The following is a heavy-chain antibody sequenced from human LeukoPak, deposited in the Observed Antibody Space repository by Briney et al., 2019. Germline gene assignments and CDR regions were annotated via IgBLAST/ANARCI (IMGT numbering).Heavy chain of an antibody. D-gene: IGHD3-3*01. Sequence: GASVKVSCKASGYTFTSYDINWVRQATGQGLEWMGWMNPNSGDTGYAQKFQGRVTMTRNTSISTAYMELSSLRSEDTAVYYCARGRDKTPTYYDFWSGYYTSYYYGMDVWGQGTTVTVSS. V-gene: IGHV1-8*01. CDR1: GYTFTSYD. J-gene: IGHJ6*02. CDR3: ARGRDKTPTYYDFWSGYYTSYYYGMDV. CDR2: MNPNSGDT.